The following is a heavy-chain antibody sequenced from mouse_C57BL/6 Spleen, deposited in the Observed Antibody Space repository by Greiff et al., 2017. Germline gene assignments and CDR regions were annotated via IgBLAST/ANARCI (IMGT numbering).Heavy chain of an antibody. CDR2: IDPETGGT. D-gene: IGHD2-1*01. V-gene: IGHV1-15*01. CDR3: TRNVNYKAY. CDR1: GYTFTDYE. Sequence: QVQLKQSGAELVRPGASVTLSCKASGYTFTDYEMHWVKQTPVHGLEWIGAIDPETGGTAYNQKFKGKAIQTADKSSSTAYMELRSLTSDDSAVYYCTRNVNYKAYWGQGTLVTVSA. J-gene: IGHJ3*01.